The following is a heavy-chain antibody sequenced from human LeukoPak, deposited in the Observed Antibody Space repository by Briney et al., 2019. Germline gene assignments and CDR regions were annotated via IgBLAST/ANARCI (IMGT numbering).Heavy chain of an antibody. D-gene: IGHD6-6*01. V-gene: IGHV4-61*02. Sequence: PSETLSLTCTVSGGSISSGSYYWSWIRQPAGKGLEWIGRIYTSGSTNYNPSLKSRVTISVDTSKNQFSLNLSSVTAADTAVYYCARMRIAARPGAFDIWGQGTMVTVSS. CDR2: IYTSGST. CDR3: ARMRIAARPGAFDI. J-gene: IGHJ3*02. CDR1: GGSISSGSYY.